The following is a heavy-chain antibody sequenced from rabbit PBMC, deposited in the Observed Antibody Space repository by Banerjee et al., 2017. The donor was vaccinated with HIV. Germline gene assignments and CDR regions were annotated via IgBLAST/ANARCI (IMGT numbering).Heavy chain of an antibody. CDR3: ARDSGYGNYNL. Sequence: QEQLEESGGDLVKPEGSLTLTCTASGFTLSSYYMCWVRQAPGKGLEWIGCIDTGSGNTYYATWAKGRFTISKTSSTTVTLQMTSLTAADTATYFCARDSGYGNYNLWGPGTLVTVS. J-gene: IGHJ4*01. CDR1: GFTLSSYY. CDR2: IDTGSGNT. V-gene: IGHV1S45*01. D-gene: IGHD1-1*01.